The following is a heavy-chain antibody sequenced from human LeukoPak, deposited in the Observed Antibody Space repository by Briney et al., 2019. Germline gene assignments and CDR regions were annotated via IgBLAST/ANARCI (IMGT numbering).Heavy chain of an antibody. CDR2: ISYDGSNK. CDR3: AKDRGFGVFFQYYFDY. CDR1: GFSDAW. J-gene: IGHJ4*02. Sequence: GGSLRLSCAASGFSDAWMSWVRQAPGKGLEWVAVISYDGSNKYYADSVKGRFTISRDNSKNTLYLQMNSLRAEDTAVYYCAKDRGFGVFFQYYFDYWGQETLVTVSS. D-gene: IGHD3-10*01. V-gene: IGHV3-30*18.